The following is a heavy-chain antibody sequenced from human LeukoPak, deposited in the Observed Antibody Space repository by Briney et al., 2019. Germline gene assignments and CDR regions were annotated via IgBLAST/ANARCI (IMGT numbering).Heavy chain of an antibody. D-gene: IGHD3-16*01. J-gene: IGHJ4*02. CDR2: ISYDGSNK. Sequence: GGSLRLSCAASGFTFSSYAMHWVRQAPGKGQESVAVISYDGSNKYYADSVKGRFTISRDNSRNTLYLQMNSLRAEDTAVYYCARDSLTYYDYVWGSSLDYWGQGTLVTVSS. CDR1: GFTFSSYA. V-gene: IGHV3-30*04. CDR3: ARDSLTYYDYVWGSSLDY.